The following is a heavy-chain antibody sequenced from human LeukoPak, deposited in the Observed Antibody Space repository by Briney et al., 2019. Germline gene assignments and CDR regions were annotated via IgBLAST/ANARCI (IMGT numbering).Heavy chain of an antibody. J-gene: IGHJ4*02. V-gene: IGHV3-11*01. Sequence: GGSLRLSCAASGFTFSDYYMSWIRQAPGKGLEWVSYISSSGSTIYYADSVKGRFTISRDNAKNSLYLQMNSLRAEDTAVYYCARVGKSDITMIVVLLMYYFDYWGQGTLVTVSS. CDR1: GFTFSDYY. CDR2: ISSSGSTI. D-gene: IGHD3-22*01. CDR3: ARVGKSDITMIVVLLMYYFDY.